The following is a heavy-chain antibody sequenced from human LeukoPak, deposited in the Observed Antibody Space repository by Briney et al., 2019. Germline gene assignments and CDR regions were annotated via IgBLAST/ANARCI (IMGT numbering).Heavy chain of an antibody. Sequence: SETLSLTCSVSGGSMSGYYWSWIRQPPGKGPEWIGYIYYSGTTTYNPSLGSRVTISVDTSKDQFSLKLNSVTAADTAVYYCARVTKNRGYYLDVWGKGTTVTISS. V-gene: IGHV4-59*01. CDR2: IYYSGTT. D-gene: IGHD3-22*01. J-gene: IGHJ6*03. CDR1: GGSMSGYY. CDR3: ARVTKNRGYYLDV.